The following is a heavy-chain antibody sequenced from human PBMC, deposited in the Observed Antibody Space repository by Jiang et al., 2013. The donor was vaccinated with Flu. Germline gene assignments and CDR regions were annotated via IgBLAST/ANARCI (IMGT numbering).Heavy chain of an antibody. CDR1: GGSISSYY. V-gene: IGHV4-59*08. Sequence: GLVKPSETLSLTCTVSGGSISSYYWSWIRQPPGKGLEWIGYIYYSGSTNYNPSLKSRVTISVDTSKNQFSLKLSSVTAADTAVYYCARRKQGTVTTTFDIWGQGTMVTVSS. CDR3: ARRKQGTVTTTFDI. D-gene: IGHD4-17*01. J-gene: IGHJ3*02. CDR2: IYYSGST.